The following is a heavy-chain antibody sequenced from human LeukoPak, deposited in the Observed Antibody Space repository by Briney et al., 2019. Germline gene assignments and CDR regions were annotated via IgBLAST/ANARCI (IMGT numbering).Heavy chain of an antibody. J-gene: IGHJ6*02. CDR2: INHSGST. CDR3: ARGSGSYFGYYYYGMDV. Sequence: SETLSLTCAVYGGSFSGYYWSWIRQPPGKGLEWIGEINHSGSTNYNPSLKSRVTISVDTSKNQFSLKLSSVTAADTAVYYCARGSGSYFGYYYYGMDVWGQGTTVTVSS. D-gene: IGHD1-26*01. CDR1: GGSFSGYY. V-gene: IGHV4-34*01.